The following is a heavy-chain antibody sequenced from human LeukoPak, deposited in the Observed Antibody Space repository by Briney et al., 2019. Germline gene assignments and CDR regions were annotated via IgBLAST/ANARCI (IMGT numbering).Heavy chain of an antibody. CDR1: GGSIRSSYYY. CDR2: IYDSGST. D-gene: IGHD2-2*01. Sequence: SETLSLTCTVSGGSIRSSYYYWGWIRQPPGKGLEWIGSIYDSGSTYYNPSLKSRVTISVDTSKNQFSLKLNSVTAADTAVYYCARDVFYCSSTSCYVRRLQPNWFDPWGQGTLVTVSS. CDR3: ARDVFYCSSTSCYVRRLQPNWFDP. V-gene: IGHV4-39*02. J-gene: IGHJ5*02.